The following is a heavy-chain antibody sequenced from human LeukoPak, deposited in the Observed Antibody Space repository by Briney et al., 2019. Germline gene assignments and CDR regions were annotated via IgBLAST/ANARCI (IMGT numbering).Heavy chain of an antibody. Sequence: ASVKVSCKASGYTFTSYYMHWVRQAPGQGLEWMGIINPSGGSTSYAQKFQGRVTMTRDTSTSTVYMELSSLRSEDTAVYYCARDTRGRDSGYGDGFDYWGQGTLVTVSS. V-gene: IGHV1-46*01. J-gene: IGHJ4*02. CDR1: GYTFTSYY. CDR2: INPSGGST. CDR3: ARDTRGRDSGYGDGFDY. D-gene: IGHD5-12*01.